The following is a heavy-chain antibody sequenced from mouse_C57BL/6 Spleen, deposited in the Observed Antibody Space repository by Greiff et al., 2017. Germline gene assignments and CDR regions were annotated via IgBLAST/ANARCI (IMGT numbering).Heavy chain of an antibody. Sequence: QVQLQQSGAELVMPGASVKLSCKASGYTFTSYWMHWVKQRPGQGLEWIGEIDPSDSYTNYNQKFKGKSTLTVDKSSSTAYMQLSSLTSEDSAVYYCARFLLGYYFDYWGQGTTLTVSS. D-gene: IGHD4-1*01. CDR1: GYTFTSYW. CDR3: ARFLLGYYFDY. CDR2: IDPSDSYT. V-gene: IGHV1-69*01. J-gene: IGHJ2*01.